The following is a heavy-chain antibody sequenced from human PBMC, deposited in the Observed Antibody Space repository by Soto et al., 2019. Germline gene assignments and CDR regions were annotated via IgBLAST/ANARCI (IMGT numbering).Heavy chain of an antibody. D-gene: IGHD2-2*01. J-gene: IGHJ6*02. CDR2: IYPGDSDT. Sequence: GESLKISCKGSGYSFTSYWIGWVRQMPGKGLEWMGIIYPGDSDTRYSPSFQGQVTISADKSISTAYLQWSSLKASDTAMYYCSRRARYAVGIYDMDGWGQGTTVTVSS. V-gene: IGHV5-51*01. CDR1: GYSFTSYW. CDR3: SRRARYAVGIYDMDG.